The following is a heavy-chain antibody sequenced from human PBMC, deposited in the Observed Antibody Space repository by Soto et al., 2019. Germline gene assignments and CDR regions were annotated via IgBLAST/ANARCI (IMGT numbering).Heavy chain of an antibody. V-gene: IGHV4-31*03. Sequence: QVQLQESGPGLVKPSQTLSLTCTVSGGSISSGGYYWSWIRQHPGKGLEWIGYIYYSGSTYYNPSLKIRVTISVDTSKNQSSLKLSSVTAADTAVYYCARGSVVAATLFDYWGQGTLVTVSS. D-gene: IGHD2-15*01. CDR3: ARGSVVAATLFDY. CDR2: IYYSGST. CDR1: GGSISSGGYY. J-gene: IGHJ4*02.